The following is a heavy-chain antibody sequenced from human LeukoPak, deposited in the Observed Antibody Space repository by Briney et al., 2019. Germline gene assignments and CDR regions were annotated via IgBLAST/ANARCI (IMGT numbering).Heavy chain of an antibody. D-gene: IGHD5-12*01. CDR3: ARGLRSGYVPFDY. Sequence: ASVKVSCKPSGYTFTAYYMHLVRQSPGQGLEWMGWINPNSGDTNYAQNFQDRVTMTWDTSVSTAYMELSSLTSDDTAVYYCARGLRSGYVPFDYWGQGTLVTVSS. CDR1: GYTFTAYY. V-gene: IGHV1-2*02. CDR2: INPNSGDT. J-gene: IGHJ4*02.